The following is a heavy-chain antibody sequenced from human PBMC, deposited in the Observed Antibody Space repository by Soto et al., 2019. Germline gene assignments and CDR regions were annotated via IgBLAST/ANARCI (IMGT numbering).Heavy chain of an antibody. CDR3: ARAVLPSIVGAVDY. CDR2: ISYSSTYI. J-gene: IGHJ4*02. Sequence: PGGSLRLSCAASGFTFSSYSMNWVRQAPGKGLEWVSSISYSSTYIYYADSVQGRFTISRDNAKNSLYLHMNSLRAEDTAVYYCARAVLPSIVGAVDYWGQGTLVTVSS. CDR1: GFTFSSYS. D-gene: IGHD1-26*01. V-gene: IGHV3-21*01.